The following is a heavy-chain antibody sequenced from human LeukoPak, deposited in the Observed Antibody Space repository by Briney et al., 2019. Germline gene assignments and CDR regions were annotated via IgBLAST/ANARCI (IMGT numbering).Heavy chain of an antibody. D-gene: IGHD3-3*01. J-gene: IGHJ6*02. CDR3: ARESPVITILYGAPKYGMDV. CDR2: IIPIFGTA. CDR1: GGTFSSYA. V-gene: IGHV1-69*13. Sequence: SVKVSCKASGGTFSSYAISWVRQAPGQGLEWMGGIIPIFGTANYAQKFQGRVTITADGSTSTAYMGLSSLRSEDTAVYYCARESPVITILYGAPKYGMDVWGQGTTVTVSS.